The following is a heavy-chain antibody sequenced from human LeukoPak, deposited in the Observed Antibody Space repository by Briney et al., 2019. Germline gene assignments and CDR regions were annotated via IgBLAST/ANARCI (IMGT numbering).Heavy chain of an antibody. CDR1: GYSISSGYY. CDR3: VRVDNGGNYFDY. Sequence: SETLSLTCTVSGYSISSGYYWGWIRQPPGKGLEWIGSIYHSGSTYYNPSLKSRLTISADTPKNQFSLRLSSVTAADTAVYYCVRVDNGGNYFDYWGQGTLVTVSS. CDR2: IYHSGST. V-gene: IGHV4-38-2*02. J-gene: IGHJ4*02. D-gene: IGHD4-23*01.